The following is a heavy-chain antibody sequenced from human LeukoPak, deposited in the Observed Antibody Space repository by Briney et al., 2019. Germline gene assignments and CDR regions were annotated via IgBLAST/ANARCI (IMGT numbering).Heavy chain of an antibody. V-gene: IGHV4-4*07. J-gene: IGHJ3*02. Sequence: SETLSLTCTVSGDSISTYYWTWVRQPAGKGLQWIGRVFTSGNTNFKPSVKSRVTVSGATSKNQFSLRLNSVTAADTAVYYCAKSNGYGLVDIWGQGTMVTVSS. CDR2: VFTSGNT. CDR3: AKSNGYGLVDI. D-gene: IGHD3-10*01. CDR1: GDSISTYY.